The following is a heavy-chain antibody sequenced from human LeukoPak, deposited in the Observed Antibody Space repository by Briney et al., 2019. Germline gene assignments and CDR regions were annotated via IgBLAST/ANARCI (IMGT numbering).Heavy chain of an antibody. D-gene: IGHD6-13*01. Sequence: PGGSLRLSCAASEFTVSTNYMSWVRQAPGKGLEWVSIIYSGGSTYYADSVKGRFTISRDNSKNTLYLQMNSLRAEDTAVYYCAKVGSSSWYEGSDYWGQGTLVTVSS. J-gene: IGHJ4*02. CDR2: IYSGGST. CDR1: EFTVSTNY. V-gene: IGHV3-53*01. CDR3: AKVGSSSWYEGSDY.